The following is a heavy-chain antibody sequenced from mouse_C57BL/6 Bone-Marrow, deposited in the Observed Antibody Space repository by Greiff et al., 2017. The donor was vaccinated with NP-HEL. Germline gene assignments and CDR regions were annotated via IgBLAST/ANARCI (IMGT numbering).Heavy chain of an antibody. V-gene: IGHV4-1*01. CDR1: GVDFSRYW. D-gene: IGHD1-1*01. Sequence: EADGVDFSRYWMSWVRRAPGKGLEWIGEINPDSSTINYAPSLKDKFIISRDNAKNTLYLQMSKVRSEDTALYYCARPDYYGSSLRFAYWGQGTLVTVSA. CDR3: ARPDYYGSSLRFAY. CDR2: INPDSSTI. J-gene: IGHJ3*01.